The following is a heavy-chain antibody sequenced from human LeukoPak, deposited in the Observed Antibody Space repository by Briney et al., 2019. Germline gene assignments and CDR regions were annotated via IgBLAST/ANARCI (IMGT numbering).Heavy chain of an antibody. CDR3: AKGYYDFWSENAFDI. D-gene: IGHD3-3*01. J-gene: IGHJ3*02. CDR1: GFTFSSYW. Sequence: GGSLRLSCAASGFTFSSYWMSWVRQAPGKGLEWVSVISYDGRNQYYRGSVKGRFTISRDNLKKTVYLQMNSLRVEDTAIYHCAKGYYDFWSENAFDIWGQGTRVTVSA. V-gene: IGHV3-30*18. CDR2: ISYDGRNQ.